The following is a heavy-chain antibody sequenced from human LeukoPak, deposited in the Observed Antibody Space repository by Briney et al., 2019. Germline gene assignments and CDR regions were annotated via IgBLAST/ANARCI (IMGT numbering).Heavy chain of an antibody. V-gene: IGHV4-38-2*02. CDR3: ARHREWLVHPFDY. D-gene: IGHD6-19*01. Sequence: PSETLSLTCTVSGYSISSGYYWGWIRQPPGQGLEWIGSIYHSGSTYYNPSLKSRVTISVDTSKNQFSLKLSSVTAADTAVYYCARHREWLVHPFDYWGQGTLVTVSS. J-gene: IGHJ4*02. CDR2: IYHSGST. CDR1: GYSISSGYY.